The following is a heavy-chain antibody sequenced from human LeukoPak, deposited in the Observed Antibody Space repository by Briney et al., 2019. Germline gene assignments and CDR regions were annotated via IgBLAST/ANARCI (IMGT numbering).Heavy chain of an antibody. CDR1: GYTFTGYY. J-gene: IGHJ5*02. V-gene: IGHV1-18*04. CDR2: ISAYNGNT. CDR3: ARGLDSSVRFDP. D-gene: IGHD6-19*01. Sequence: GASVKVSCKDSGYTFTGYYMHWVRQAPGQGLEWMGWISAYNGNTNYAQKVQGRVTMTTDTSTSTAYMELRSLSSDDTAVYYCARGLDSSVRFDPWGQGTLVTVSS.